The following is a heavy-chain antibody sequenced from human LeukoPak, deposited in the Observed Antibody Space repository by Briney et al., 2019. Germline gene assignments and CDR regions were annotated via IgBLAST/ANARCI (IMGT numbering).Heavy chain of an antibody. CDR2: ISSDGRDK. J-gene: IGHJ4*02. CDR1: GFTFSGYA. D-gene: IGHD5/OR15-5a*01. V-gene: IGHV3-30*03. CDR3: ARDLRRFAAYYFDY. Sequence: GRSLRLSCAASGFTFSGYAIHWVRQAPGQGLGWVAVISSDGRDKHHADSVKGRFTISRDNSKNTLYLQTNSLRAEDTAVYYCARDLRRFAAYYFDYWGQGTLVTVSS.